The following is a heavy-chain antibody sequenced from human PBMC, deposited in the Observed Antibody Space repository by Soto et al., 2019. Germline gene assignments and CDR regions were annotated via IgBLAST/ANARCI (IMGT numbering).Heavy chain of an antibody. CDR2: ISPDGSTT. CDR3: AKDRVPYSDYGRYFAL. V-gene: IGHV3-74*01. CDR1: GFTVSTYW. Sequence: EVQLVESGGGLVQPGGSLRLSCAASGFTVSTYWMHWVRQDPGKGLMWVSRISPDGSTTTYADPVRGRFTISRDTAENTLYLQMNSLRVEDTAVYYCAKDRVPYSDYGRYFALWGRGTLVTVSS. D-gene: IGHD4-17*01. J-gene: IGHJ2*01.